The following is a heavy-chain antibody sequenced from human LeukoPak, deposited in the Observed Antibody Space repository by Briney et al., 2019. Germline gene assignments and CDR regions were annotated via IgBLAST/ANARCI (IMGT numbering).Heavy chain of an antibody. CDR2: IYHSGSA. Sequence: RPSETLSLTCAVSGYSISSGYYWGWIRQPPGKGLEWIGSIYHSGSAYYNPSLKSRVTISVDTSKNQFSLKLSSMTAADTAVYYCASFRIVGASGRVDYWGQGTLVTVSS. CDR1: GYSISSGYY. D-gene: IGHD1-26*01. V-gene: IGHV4-38-2*01. J-gene: IGHJ4*02. CDR3: ASFRIVGASGRVDY.